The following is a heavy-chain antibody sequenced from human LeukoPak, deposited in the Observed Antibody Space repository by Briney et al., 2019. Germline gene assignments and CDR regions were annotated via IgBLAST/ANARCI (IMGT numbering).Heavy chain of an antibody. CDR1: GFTFSTYT. D-gene: IGHD2-21*02. V-gene: IGHV3-21*01. J-gene: IGHJ3*02. CDR2: ISSSSSYI. CDR3: VRLGDRRGGALDI. Sequence: GGSLRLSCAASGFTFSTYTMNWVRQAPGKGLEWVSSISSSSSYIYYADSVKGRFTVSRDNKKFSQQLQMTVQRDEDTALYYCVRLGDRRGGALDIWGQGTMVTVSS.